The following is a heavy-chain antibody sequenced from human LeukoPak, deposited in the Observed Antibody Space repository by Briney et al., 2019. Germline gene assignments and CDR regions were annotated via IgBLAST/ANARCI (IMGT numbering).Heavy chain of an antibody. J-gene: IGHJ5*02. CDR2: IKQDGSEK. CDR1: GFIFKDYW. V-gene: IGHV3-7*03. D-gene: IGHD3-16*01. Sequence: PGGSLRLSCAASGFIFKDYWMIWVRQAPGKGLEWVVNIKQDGSEKYYVDSVKGRFTISRDNAKNSLYLQMNTLRAEDTAMYYCAKDAQPRSRWFDPWGQGTLVTVSS. CDR3: AKDAQPRSRWFDP.